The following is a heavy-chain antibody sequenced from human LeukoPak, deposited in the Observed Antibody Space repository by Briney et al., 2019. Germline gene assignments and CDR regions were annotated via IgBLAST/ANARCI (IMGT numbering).Heavy chain of an antibody. CDR1: GASPSSYY. CDR2: VYYSGST. V-gene: IGHV4-59*01. Sequence: SETPSLTCTVSGASPSSYYWSWVRQPPGKGLEWIGDVYYSGSTNYTPSLESRVTVSVDTSKNQFSLKLNSVTAADTAVYYCARIIYGGNSEYFYYAMDVWGQGTAVTVSS. J-gene: IGHJ6*02. CDR3: ARIIYGGNSEYFYYAMDV. D-gene: IGHD4-23*01.